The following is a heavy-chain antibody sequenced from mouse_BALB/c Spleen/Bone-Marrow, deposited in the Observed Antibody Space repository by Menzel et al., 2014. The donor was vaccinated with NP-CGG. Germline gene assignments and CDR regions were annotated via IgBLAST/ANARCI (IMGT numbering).Heavy chain of an antibody. D-gene: IGHD2-3*01. V-gene: IGHV5-6-5*01. J-gene: IGHJ2*01. CDR2: ISGGGST. CDR3: ARKGWLLFDY. CDR1: GFTFSSYG. Sequence: DVHLVESGGGLVKPGGSLKLSCAASGFTFSSYGMSWVRQTPEKRLEWVASISGGGSTYYPDNVKGRFTISRDNARNILYLQMGGLRSEDTAMYYCARKGWLLFDYWGQGTTLTVSS.